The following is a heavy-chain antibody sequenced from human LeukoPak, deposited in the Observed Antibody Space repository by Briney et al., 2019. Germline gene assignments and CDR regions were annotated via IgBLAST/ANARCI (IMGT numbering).Heavy chain of an antibody. V-gene: IGHV1-8*01. CDR2: MNPNSGNT. J-gene: IGHJ5*02. CDR1: GYTFTSYD. Sequence: ASVKVSCKASGYTFTSYDINWVRQATGQGLEWMGWMNPNSGNTGYAQKFQGRVTITRNTSISTAYMELSSLRSEDTAVYYCARWEGTVTTGWFDPWGQGTLVTVSS. D-gene: IGHD4-17*01. CDR3: ARWEGTVTTGWFDP.